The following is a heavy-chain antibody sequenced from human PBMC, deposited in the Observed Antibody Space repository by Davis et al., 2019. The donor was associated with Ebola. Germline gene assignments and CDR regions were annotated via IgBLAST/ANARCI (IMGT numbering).Heavy chain of an antibody. D-gene: IGHD6-13*01. V-gene: IGHV4-59*08. J-gene: IGHJ4*02. CDR2: ISNGGRT. Sequence: MPSETLSLTCAVYGGSFSGYYWSWIRQSPGKGLEWIAFISNGGRTIYNPSLRGRVTISIDTSKNQFSLKLSSVTAADTAVYYCARNPYRSSWYTDYWGQGTLVTVSS. CDR1: GGSFSGYY. CDR3: ARNPYRSSWYTDY.